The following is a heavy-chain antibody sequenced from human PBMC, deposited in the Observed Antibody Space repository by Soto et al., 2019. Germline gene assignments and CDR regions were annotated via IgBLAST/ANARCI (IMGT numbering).Heavy chain of an antibody. J-gene: IGHJ5*02. D-gene: IGHD1-26*01. CDR1: GGSISSSNYY. V-gene: IGHV4-39*01. CDR3: ATQEVGGSYVYTFDP. CDR2: IYYSGST. Sequence: PSETLSLTCTFSGGSISSSNYYWGWIRQPPGKGLEWIGSIYYSGSTYYNPSLKSRVTISVDTSKNQFSLKLSSVTAADTAVYYCATQEVGGSYVYTFDPWGQGTLVTVS.